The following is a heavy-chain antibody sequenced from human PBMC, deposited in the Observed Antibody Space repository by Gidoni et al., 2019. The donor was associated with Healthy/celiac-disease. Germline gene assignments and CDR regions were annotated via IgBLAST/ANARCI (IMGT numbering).Heavy chain of an antibody. CDR3: ARGRTGVVAATYYY. D-gene: IGHD2-15*01. CDR2: ISSSSSYI. Sequence: EVQLVESGGGLVKPGGSLRLSCAASGFTFSSYSMNWVRQAPGKGLEWVSSISSSSSYIYYADSVKGRFTISRDNAKNSLYLQMNSLRAEDTAVYYCARGRTGVVAATYYYWGQGTLVTVSS. J-gene: IGHJ4*02. V-gene: IGHV3-21*01. CDR1: GFTFSSYS.